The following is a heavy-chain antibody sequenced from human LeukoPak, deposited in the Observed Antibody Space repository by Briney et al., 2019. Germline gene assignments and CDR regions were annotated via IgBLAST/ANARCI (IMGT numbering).Heavy chain of an antibody. Sequence: GGSLRLSCAASGFTFSSYWMHWVRQAPGKGLVWVSRINSDGSSTSYADSVKGRFTISRDNAKNTLYLQMNSLRAEDTAVYYCARDVGVWYYYDSSGYQNLPDYWGQGTLVTVSS. J-gene: IGHJ4*02. CDR1: GFTFSSYW. CDR2: INSDGSST. V-gene: IGHV3-74*01. D-gene: IGHD3-22*01. CDR3: ARDVGVWYYYDSSGYQNLPDY.